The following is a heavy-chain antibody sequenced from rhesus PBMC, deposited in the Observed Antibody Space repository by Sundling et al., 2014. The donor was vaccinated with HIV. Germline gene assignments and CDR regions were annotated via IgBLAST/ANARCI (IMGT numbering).Heavy chain of an antibody. CDR2: IIPLVGIT. Sequence: QVQLVQSGAEVKKPGASVKVSCKASGFTLGSYAFNWVRQAPGQGLEWMGVIIPLVGITNYAEKFQGRVTITADTSTTTAYMDLSSLRSEDTAVYYCARGYCTSTTCYDIFDYWGQGVLVTVSS. J-gene: IGHJ4*01. V-gene: IGHV1-198*02. CDR1: GFTLGSYA. D-gene: IGHD2-2*01. CDR3: ARGYCTSTTCYDIFDY.